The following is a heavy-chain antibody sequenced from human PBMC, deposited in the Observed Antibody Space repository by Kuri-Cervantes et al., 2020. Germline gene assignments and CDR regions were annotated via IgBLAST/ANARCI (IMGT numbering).Heavy chain of an antibody. V-gene: IGHV3-11*04. CDR1: GFTFSDYY. Sequence: GESLKISCAASGFTFSDYYMSWIRQAPGKGLEWVSYISSSGSTIYYADSVKGRFTISRDNAKNSLYLQVNRLRPEDTAVYYCAKRGDSVDLSTSYDMDVWGQGTTVTVSS. D-gene: IGHD3-9*01. CDR3: AKRGDSVDLSTSYDMDV. CDR2: ISSSGSTI. J-gene: IGHJ6*02.